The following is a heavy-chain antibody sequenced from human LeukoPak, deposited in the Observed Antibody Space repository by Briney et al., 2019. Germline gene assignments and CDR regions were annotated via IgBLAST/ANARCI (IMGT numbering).Heavy chain of an antibody. V-gene: IGHV1-3*01. D-gene: IGHD4-17*01. J-gene: IGHJ2*01. CDR2: INAGNGNT. Sequence: GASVKVSCKASGYTFTSYAMHWVRQAPGQRLEWMGWINAGNGNTKYSQKFQGRVTITRDTSASTAYMELSSLRSEDTAVYYCARGYGDYVWYFDLWGRGTLATVSS. CDR1: GYTFTSYA. CDR3: ARGYGDYVWYFDL.